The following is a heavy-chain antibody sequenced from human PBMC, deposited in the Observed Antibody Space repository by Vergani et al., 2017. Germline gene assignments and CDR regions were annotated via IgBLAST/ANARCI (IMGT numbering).Heavy chain of an antibody. Sequence: QVQLVESGGGVVQPGRSLRLSCAASGFTFSSYGMHWVRQAPGKGLEWVAVISYDGSNKYYADSVKGRFTISRDNSKNTLYLQMNSLRAEDTAVYYCAKDIDQDGWFDPWGQGTLVTVSS. D-gene: IGHD5-24*01. CDR2: ISYDGSNK. V-gene: IGHV3-30*18. CDR1: GFTFSSYG. CDR3: AKDIDQDGWFDP. J-gene: IGHJ5*02.